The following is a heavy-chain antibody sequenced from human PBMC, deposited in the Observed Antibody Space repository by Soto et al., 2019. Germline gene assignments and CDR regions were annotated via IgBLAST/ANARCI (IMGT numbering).Heavy chain of an antibody. J-gene: IGHJ4*02. CDR1: GYTFTSYG. CDR2: INTGSSNT. Sequence: QDDLVQSGAEVKEPGASVRISCEASGYTFTSYGIHWVRQAPGQRLEWMGWINTGSSNTRYSPEFQARVTITRDTSASTAYMELNSLRSEDTAVYYCARAMPTAGYLYFDQWGQGTLVTVSS. D-gene: IGHD3-9*01. V-gene: IGHV1-3*04. CDR3: ARAMPTAGYLYFDQ.